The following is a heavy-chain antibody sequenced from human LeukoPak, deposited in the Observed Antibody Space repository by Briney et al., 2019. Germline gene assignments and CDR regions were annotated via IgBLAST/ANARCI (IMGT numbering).Heavy chain of an antibody. D-gene: IGHD3-3*01. CDR3: SRITGNAGDYFWGGSACHNWFDP. V-gene: IGHV4-34*01. CDR1: GESFSGYY. J-gene: IGHJ5*02. CDR2: INHSGST. Sequence: SETLSLTCGVYGESFSGYYWSWIRQPPEKGLERIGEINHSGSTNYNPSLKSRVTISVDTSKNQFSLKLSSVTAADTAVYYCSRITGNAGDYFWGGSACHNWFDPWGQGTLVTVSS.